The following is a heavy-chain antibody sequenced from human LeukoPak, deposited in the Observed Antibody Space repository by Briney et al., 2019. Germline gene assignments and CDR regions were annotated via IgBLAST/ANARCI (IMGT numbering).Heavy chain of an antibody. V-gene: IGHV1-2*02. CDR2: INPHSGGT. J-gene: IGHJ4*02. D-gene: IGHD2-2*01. Sequence: ASVKVSCKASGYTFTGYYIHWVRQAPGQGLEWMGWINPHSGGTNYAQKFQGGVTMTRDTSITTAYMELSSLRSDDTAVYYCARDVGEYCSSTNCYASHYWGQGTLVTISS. CDR1: GYTFTGYY. CDR3: ARDVGEYCSSTNCYASHY.